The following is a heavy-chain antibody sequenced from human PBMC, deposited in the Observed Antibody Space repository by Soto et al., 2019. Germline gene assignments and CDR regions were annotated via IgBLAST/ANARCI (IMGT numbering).Heavy chain of an antibody. J-gene: IGHJ6*02. CDR1: GGTFSSYA. D-gene: IGHD2-2*02. CDR2: IIPIFGTA. Sequence: QVQLVQSGAEVTKHGSSVKVSCKASGGTFSSYAISWVRQAPGQGLEWMGGIIPIFGTANYAQKFQGRVTITADESTSTAYMELSSLRSEDTAVYYCARDLEDIVVVPAAINSPAYYYYYGMDVWGQGTTVTVSS. CDR3: ARDLEDIVVVPAAINSPAYYYYYGMDV. V-gene: IGHV1-69*01.